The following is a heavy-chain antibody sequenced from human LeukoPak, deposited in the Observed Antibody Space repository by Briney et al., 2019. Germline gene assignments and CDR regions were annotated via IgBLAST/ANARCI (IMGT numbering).Heavy chain of an antibody. V-gene: IGHV3-74*01. Sequence: QTGGSLTLSCAASGFDFSSNWMHWVRHAPGQGLVWVSRIKGDGISTNYADSVKGRFTISRDIAKNTLYLQMNSLRAEDTGVYYCAKDHYWSIDYWGRGTLVTVSS. CDR3: AKDHYWSIDY. J-gene: IGHJ4*02. CDR2: IKGDGIST. D-gene: IGHD3-3*01. CDR1: GFDFSSNW.